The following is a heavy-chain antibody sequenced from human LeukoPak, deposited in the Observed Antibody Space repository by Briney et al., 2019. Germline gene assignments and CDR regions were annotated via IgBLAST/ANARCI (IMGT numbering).Heavy chain of an antibody. J-gene: IGHJ4*02. V-gene: IGHV4-59*08. D-gene: IGHD3-10*01. CDR2: IYYSGST. CDR3: ARHTPYYYGSGSYKSYYFDY. Sequence: SETLSLTCTVSGGSISSYYWSWIRQPPGKGLEWIGYIYYSGSTNYNPSLKSRVTISVDTSKNQFSLRLSSVTAADTAVYYCARHTPYYYGSGSYKSYYFDYWGQGTLVTVSS. CDR1: GGSISSYY.